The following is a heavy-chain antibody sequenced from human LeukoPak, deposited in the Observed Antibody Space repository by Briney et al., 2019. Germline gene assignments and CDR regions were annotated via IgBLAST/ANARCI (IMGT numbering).Heavy chain of an antibody. Sequence: GGSLRLSCAASGFTFSDYYMSWVRQAPGKGLEWVSYISSSSSYTNYADSVKGRFTISRDNAKNSLYLQMNSLRAEDTAVYYCARGAYYYDSSGDFDYWGQGTLVTVSS. CDR1: GFTFSDYY. V-gene: IGHV3-11*03. J-gene: IGHJ4*02. CDR3: ARGAYYYDSSGDFDY. D-gene: IGHD3-22*01. CDR2: ISSSSSYT.